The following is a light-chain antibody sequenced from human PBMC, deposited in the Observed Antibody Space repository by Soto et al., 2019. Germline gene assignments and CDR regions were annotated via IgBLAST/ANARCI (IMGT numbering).Light chain of an antibody. J-gene: IGKJ4*01. Sequence: EIVMTQSPLSLPVTPGEPASISCRASQSLLHSNGYNQFDWYLQKPGQSPQLLIYLGSTRASGVPDRFSGSGSGTDFTLKISRVEAEDVGVYYCMQTLQTPFTFGGGTKVDIK. V-gene: IGKV2-28*01. CDR1: QSLLHSNGYNQ. CDR3: MQTLQTPFT. CDR2: LGS.